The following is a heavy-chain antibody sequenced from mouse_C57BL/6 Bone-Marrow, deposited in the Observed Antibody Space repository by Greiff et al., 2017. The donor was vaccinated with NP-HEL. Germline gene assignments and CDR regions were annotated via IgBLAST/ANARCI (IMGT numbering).Heavy chain of an antibody. V-gene: IGHV1-4*01. J-gene: IGHJ2*01. Sequence: VKLQESGAELARPGASVKMSCKASGYTFTSYTMHWVKQRPGQGLEWIGYINPSSGYTKYNQKFKDKATLTADKSSSTAYMQLSSLTSEDSAVYYCARWLLRRGGFDYWGQGTTLTVSS. CDR3: ARWLLRRGGFDY. D-gene: IGHD2-3*01. CDR1: GYTFTSYT. CDR2: INPSSGYT.